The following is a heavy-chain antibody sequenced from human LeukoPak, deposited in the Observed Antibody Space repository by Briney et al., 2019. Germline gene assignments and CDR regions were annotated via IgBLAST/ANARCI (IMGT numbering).Heavy chain of an antibody. Sequence: ASVKVSCKASGYTFTSYGISWVRQAPGQGLEWMGWISAYNGNTNYAQKLQGRVTMTTDTSTSTAYMELRSLRSDDTAVYYCARTEYSSSTESSFDYWGQGTLVTVSS. CDR2: ISAYNGNT. CDR1: GYTFTSYG. D-gene: IGHD6-6*01. CDR3: ARTEYSSSTESSFDY. V-gene: IGHV1-18*01. J-gene: IGHJ4*02.